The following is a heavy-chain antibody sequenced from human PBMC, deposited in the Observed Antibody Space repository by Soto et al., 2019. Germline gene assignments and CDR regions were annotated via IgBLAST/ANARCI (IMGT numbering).Heavy chain of an antibody. CDR3: ARGRYGDY. D-gene: IGHD1-1*01. CDR2: ISAHNGNT. V-gene: IGHV1-18*01. CDR1: GYTFTSYG. Sequence: QVHLVQSGAEVKKPGASVKVSCKASGYTFTSYGITWVRQAPGQGLEWMGWISAHNGNTDYAQKLQGRVIVTRDTSTRTADMELRSLRSDDTAGYYCARGRYGDYWGQGALVTVSS. J-gene: IGHJ4*02.